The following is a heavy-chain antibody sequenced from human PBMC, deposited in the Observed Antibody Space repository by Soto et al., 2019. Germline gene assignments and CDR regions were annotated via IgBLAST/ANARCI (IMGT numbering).Heavy chain of an antibody. CDR3: ARPGYYDSSGYKRGNAFDI. J-gene: IGHJ3*02. CDR1: GYTFTSYG. CDR2: ISAYNGNT. Sequence: QVQLVQSGAEVKKPGASVKVSCKASGYTFTSYGIIWVRQAPGQGLEWMGWISAYNGNTNYAQKLQGSVTMTTDTSTSTAYMELRSLRSDDTAVYYCARPGYYDSSGYKRGNAFDIWGQGTMVTVSS. D-gene: IGHD3-22*01. V-gene: IGHV1-18*01.